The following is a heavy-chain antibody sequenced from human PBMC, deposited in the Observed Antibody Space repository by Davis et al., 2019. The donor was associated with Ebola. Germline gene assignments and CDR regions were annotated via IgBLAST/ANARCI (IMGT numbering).Heavy chain of an antibody. D-gene: IGHD6-19*01. CDR3: AKDRGGAVAGLNDALDI. CDR1: GFTFSSYG. J-gene: IGHJ3*02. Sequence: GGSLRLSCAAPGFTFSSYGMHWVRQAPGKGLEWVAVISYDGSYKYYADSVKGRFTISRDNSKNTLFLQMNSLRGEDTAVYYCAKDRGGAVAGLNDALDIWGQGTMVTVSS. V-gene: IGHV3-30*18. CDR2: ISYDGSYK.